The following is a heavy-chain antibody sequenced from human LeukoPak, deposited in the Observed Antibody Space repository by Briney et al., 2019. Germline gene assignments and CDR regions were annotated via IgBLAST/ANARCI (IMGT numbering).Heavy chain of an antibody. Sequence: SETLSLTCTVSGGSISSGVYYWSWIRQHPGKGLEWIGYIYYSGSTYYNPSLKSRVTISVDTSKNQFSLKLSSVTAADTAVYYCARDRVVATIIDYYYYGMDVWGQGTTVTVSS. V-gene: IGHV4-31*03. CDR2: IYYSGST. CDR3: ARDRVVATIIDYYYYGMDV. D-gene: IGHD5-12*01. CDR1: GGSISSGVYY. J-gene: IGHJ6*02.